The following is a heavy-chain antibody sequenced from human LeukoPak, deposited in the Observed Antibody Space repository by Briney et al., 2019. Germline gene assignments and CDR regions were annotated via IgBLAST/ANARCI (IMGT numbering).Heavy chain of an antibody. Sequence: SETLSLTCTVSGYSISSGYYWGWIRQPPGKGLELIGSINHSGGTYYNPSLKSRVTISVDTSKNQFSLKLDSVNPEDTAIYYCARVGGGSDPYYAMDVWGQGTTVTASS. CDR2: INHSGGT. V-gene: IGHV4-38-2*02. CDR3: ARVGGGSDPYYAMDV. J-gene: IGHJ6*02. D-gene: IGHD2-15*01. CDR1: GYSISSGYY.